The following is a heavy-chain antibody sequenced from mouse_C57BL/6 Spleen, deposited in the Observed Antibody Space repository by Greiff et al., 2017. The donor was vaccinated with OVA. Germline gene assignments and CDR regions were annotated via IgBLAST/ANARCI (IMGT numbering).Heavy chain of an antibody. J-gene: IGHJ3*01. CDR1: GYAFSSSW. Sequence: VQLVESGPELVKPGASVKISCKASGYAFSSSWMNWVKQRPGKGLEWIGRIYPGDGDTNYNGKFKGKATLTADKSSSTAYMQLSSLTSEDSAVYFCARHYGSSPAWFAYWGQGTLVTVSA. D-gene: IGHD1-1*01. V-gene: IGHV1-82*01. CDR3: ARHYGSSPAWFAY. CDR2: IYPGDGDT.